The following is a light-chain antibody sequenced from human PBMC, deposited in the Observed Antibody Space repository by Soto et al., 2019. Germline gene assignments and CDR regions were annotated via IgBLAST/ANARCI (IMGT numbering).Light chain of an antibody. CDR3: AVWDDSLRGPV. Sequence: QSVLTQSPSASGTPGQRVTISCSGSSANIGTNYVYWYQQLSGTAPKLLIYKNNERPSGVPDRFSGSTSGTSASLAISGLRSEDEADYFCAVWDDSLRGPVFGGGTKVTVL. J-gene: IGLJ2*01. V-gene: IGLV1-47*01. CDR2: KNN. CDR1: SANIGTNY.